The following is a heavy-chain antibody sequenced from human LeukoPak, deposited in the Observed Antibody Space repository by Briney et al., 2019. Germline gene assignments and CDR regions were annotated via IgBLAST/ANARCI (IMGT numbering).Heavy chain of an antibody. D-gene: IGHD5-12*01. CDR3: ARDHNSGYDSPSWYFDL. CDR2: IYYSGST. Sequence: SETLSLTCTVSGGSISSSSHYWGWIRQPPGKGLEWIGNIYYSGSTYYNPSLQSRVTISVDRSKNQFSLKLSSVTAADTAVYYCARDHNSGYDSPSWYFDLWGRGTLVTVSS. CDR1: GGSISSSSHY. J-gene: IGHJ2*01. V-gene: IGHV4-39*07.